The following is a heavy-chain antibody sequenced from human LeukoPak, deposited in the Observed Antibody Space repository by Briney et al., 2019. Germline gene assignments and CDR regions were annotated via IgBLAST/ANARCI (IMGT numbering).Heavy chain of an antibody. V-gene: IGHV4-59*08. CDR1: GGSISSDW. CDR3: ARQSRHDLWSDSD. D-gene: IGHD3-3*01. J-gene: IGHJ4*02. CDR2: IYYSGGT. Sequence: PSETLSLTWTVAGGSISSDWCGWVRKPPGRGLKWRGYIYYSGGTNDYPSLKSPVTISVETSKNHFSLKLTSMTAADTAVYYCARQSRHDLWSDSDWGQGTLVTVSS.